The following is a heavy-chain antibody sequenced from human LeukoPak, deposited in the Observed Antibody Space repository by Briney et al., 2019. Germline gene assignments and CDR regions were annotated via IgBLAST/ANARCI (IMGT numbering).Heavy chain of an antibody. V-gene: IGHV3-53*01. CDR3: ARARINYGSGSYYNYAFDI. D-gene: IGHD3-10*01. Sequence: GGSLRLSCAASGFTVSSNYMSWVRQAPGKGLEWVSVIYSGGSTYYADSVKGRFTISRDNSKNTLYLQMNSLRAEDTAVYYCARARINYGSGSYYNYAFDIWGQGTMVTVSS. J-gene: IGHJ3*02. CDR1: GFTVSSNY. CDR2: IYSGGST.